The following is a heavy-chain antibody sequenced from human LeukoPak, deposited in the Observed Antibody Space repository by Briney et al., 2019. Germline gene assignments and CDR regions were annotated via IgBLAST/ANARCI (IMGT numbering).Heavy chain of an antibody. D-gene: IGHD3-10*01. Sequence: SETLSLTCTVSGGSISGSSYYWGWIRQPPGKGLEWIGSIYYSGSTYYNPSLKSRVTISVDTSKNQFSLKLSSVTAADTAVYYCARQTMVRGKYYYYYYGMDVWGQGTTVTVSS. CDR2: IYYSGST. V-gene: IGHV4-39*07. CDR1: GGSISGSSYY. J-gene: IGHJ6*02. CDR3: ARQTMVRGKYYYYYYGMDV.